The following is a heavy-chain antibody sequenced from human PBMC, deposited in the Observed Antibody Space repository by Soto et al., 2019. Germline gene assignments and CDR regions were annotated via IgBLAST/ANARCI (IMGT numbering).Heavy chain of an antibody. V-gene: IGHV3-74*01. D-gene: IGHD3-3*01. CDR1: GFTFSSYW. J-gene: IGHJ6*02. CDR3: ARAVDGEIFGVVISWAPVGMDV. CDR2: INSDGSST. Sequence: EVQLVESGGGLVQPGGSLRLSCAASGFTFSSYWMHWVRQAPGKGLVWVSRINSDGSSTSYADSVKGRFTISRDNAKNTLYLQMYSLSAEYTAVYYCARAVDGEIFGVVISWAPVGMDVWGQGTTVTVSS.